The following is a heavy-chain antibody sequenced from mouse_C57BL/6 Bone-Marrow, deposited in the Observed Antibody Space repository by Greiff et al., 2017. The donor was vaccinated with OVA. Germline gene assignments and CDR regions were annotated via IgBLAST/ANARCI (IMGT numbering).Heavy chain of an antibody. Sequence: VQLQQPGAELVRPGSSVKLSCKASGYTFTSYWMDWVKQRPGQGLEWIGNIYPSDSETHYNQKFKDKATLTVDKSSSTAYMQLSSLTSEDSAVYYCARSRYRLFDYGGQGTTLTVSS. CDR3: ARSRYRLFDY. V-gene: IGHV1-61*01. J-gene: IGHJ2*01. CDR2: IYPSDSET. D-gene: IGHD2-14*01. CDR1: GYTFTSYW.